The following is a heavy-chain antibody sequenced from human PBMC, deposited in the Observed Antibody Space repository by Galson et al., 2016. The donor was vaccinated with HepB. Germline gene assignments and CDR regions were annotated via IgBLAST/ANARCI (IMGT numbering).Heavy chain of an antibody. J-gene: IGHJ4*02. CDR2: IYSGGRT. D-gene: IGHD4-17*01. CDR3: AKAYGVDSYHFND. CDR1: GFTFEDYA. V-gene: IGHV3-23*03. Sequence: SLRLSCAASGFTFEDYAMHWVRQGPGTGLEWVSIIYSGGRTYYADSVKGRFTISRDNSKNTVYLQMDRLRAEDTAVYYCAKAYGVDSYHFNDWGQGTLVIVSS.